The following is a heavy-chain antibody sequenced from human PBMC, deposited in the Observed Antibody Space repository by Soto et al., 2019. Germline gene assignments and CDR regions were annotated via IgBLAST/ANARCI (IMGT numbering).Heavy chain of an antibody. CDR1: GYTLTELS. CDR3: ATDRGGLQTPKVSRYYYGMDV. V-gene: IGHV1-24*01. J-gene: IGHJ6*02. CDR2: FDPEDGET. Sequence: GASVKVSCKVSGYTLTELSMHWVRQAPGKGLEWMGGFDPEDGETIYAQKFQGRVTMTEDTSTDTAYMELSSLRSEDTAVYYCATDRGGLQTPKVSRYYYGMDVWGQGTTVTVSS. D-gene: IGHD4-4*01.